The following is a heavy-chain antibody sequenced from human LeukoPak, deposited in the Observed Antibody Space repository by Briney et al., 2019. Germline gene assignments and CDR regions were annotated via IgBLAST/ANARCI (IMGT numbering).Heavy chain of an antibody. V-gene: IGHV1-69*06. D-gene: IGHD4-17*01. CDR1: GGTFSSYA. CDR2: IIPIFGTA. J-gene: IGHJ5*02. CDR3: ARDHDYEGWFDP. Sequence: SVKVSCKASGGTFSSYAISWVRQAPGQGLEWMGGIIPIFGTANYAQKFQGRVTITADKSTSTAYMELSSLRPEDTAVYYCARDHDYEGWFDPWGQGTLVTVSS.